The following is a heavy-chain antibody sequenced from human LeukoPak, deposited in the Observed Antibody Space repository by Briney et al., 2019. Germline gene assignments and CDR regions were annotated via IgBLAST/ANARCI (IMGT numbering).Heavy chain of an antibody. CDR1: GFTVSSNY. D-gene: IGHD3-9*01. J-gene: IGHJ4*02. CDR2: IYSGGST. CDR3: ARLSTGVLRYFDWSRSFDY. V-gene: IGHV3-66*01. Sequence: GGSLRLSCAASGFTVSSNYMSWVRQAPGKGLEWVSVIYSGGSTYYADSVKGRFTISRDNSKNTLYLQMNSLRAEDTAVYYCARLSTGVLRYFDWSRSFDYWGQGTLVTVSS.